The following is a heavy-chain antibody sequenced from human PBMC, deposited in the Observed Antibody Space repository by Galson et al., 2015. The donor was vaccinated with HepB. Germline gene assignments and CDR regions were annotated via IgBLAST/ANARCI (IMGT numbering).Heavy chain of an antibody. CDR3: ARGHSWGPLDH. D-gene: IGHD3-16*01. CDR1: GFTFSSYN. V-gene: IGHV3-21*06. CDR2: ISNTSSYI. Sequence: SLRLSCAASGFTFSSYNMNWVRQAPGRGPEWVSSISNTSSYIYYADSVKGRFTISRDNAKNSLFLQMNSLRAEDTAVYYCARGHSWGPLDHWGQGTLVTVSS. J-gene: IGHJ5*02.